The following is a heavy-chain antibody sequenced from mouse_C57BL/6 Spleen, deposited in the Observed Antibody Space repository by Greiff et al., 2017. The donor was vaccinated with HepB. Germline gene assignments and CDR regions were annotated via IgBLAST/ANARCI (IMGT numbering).Heavy chain of an antibody. CDR1: GYTFTDYY. CDR2: IYPGSGNT. CDR3: ARSPYYYGSSSYWYFDV. D-gene: IGHD1-1*01. V-gene: IGHV1-76*01. Sequence: VKLVESGAELVRPGASVKLSCKASGYTFTDYYINWVKQRPGQGLEWIARIYPGSGNTYYNEKFKGKATLTAEKSSSTAYMQLSSLTSEDSAVYFCARSPYYYGSSSYWYFDVWGTGATVTVSS. J-gene: IGHJ1*03.